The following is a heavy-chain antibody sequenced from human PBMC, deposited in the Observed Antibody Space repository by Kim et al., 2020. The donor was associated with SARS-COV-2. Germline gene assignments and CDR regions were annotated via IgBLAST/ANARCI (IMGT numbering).Heavy chain of an antibody. D-gene: IGHD6-19*01. CDR3: ARAVAGTQQFDY. J-gene: IGHJ4*02. V-gene: IGHV1-2*02. CDR1: GYTFTGYY. Sequence: ASVKVSCKASGYTFTGYYMHWVRQAPGQGLEWMGWINPNSGGTNYAQKFQGRVTMTRDTSISTAYMELSRLRSDDTAVYYCARAVAGTQQFDYWGQGTLVTVSS. CDR2: INPNSGGT.